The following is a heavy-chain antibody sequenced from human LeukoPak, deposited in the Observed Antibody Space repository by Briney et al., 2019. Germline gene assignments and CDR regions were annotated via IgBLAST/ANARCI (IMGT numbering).Heavy chain of an antibody. CDR1: EFAFSNYA. CDR3: ARETPEYD. D-gene: IGHD1-14*01. Sequence: PGGSLRLSCVASEFAFSNYAMNWVRQAPGKGLEWVSYISSSSNTIYYADSVKGRFTISRDNAKNSLYLQMNSLRDEDTAVYYCARETPEYDWGQGTLVTVSS. J-gene: IGHJ4*02. CDR2: ISSSSNTI. V-gene: IGHV3-48*02.